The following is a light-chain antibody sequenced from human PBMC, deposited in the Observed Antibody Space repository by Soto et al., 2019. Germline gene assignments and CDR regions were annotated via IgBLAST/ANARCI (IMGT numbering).Light chain of an antibody. J-gene: IGKJ1*01. CDR1: QSMNDW. V-gene: IGKV1-5*01. Sequence: DIQMTQSPSTLSASVGDRVTITCRASQSMNDWLAWYQQKPGKAPKVLIYDASSLQSGVPSRFSGSGSGTEFTLTLDSLQPDDVATYYCLRYNAFSQTFGQGTKVEI. CDR2: DAS. CDR3: LRYNAFSQT.